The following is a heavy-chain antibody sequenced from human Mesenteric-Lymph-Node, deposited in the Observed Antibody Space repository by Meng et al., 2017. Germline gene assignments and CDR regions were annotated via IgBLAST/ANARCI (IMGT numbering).Heavy chain of an antibody. CDR3: AREGAYCDSSTCYKYFQY. D-gene: IGHD2-2*02. J-gene: IGHJ1*01. Sequence: GESLKISCAASGFTFSSYEMNWVRQAPGKGLEWVSYISSSGSTIYYADSVKGRFTISRDNAKNTVYLQMNSLRAEDTAIYYCAREGAYCDSSTCYKYFQYWGQGTLVTVSS. CDR1: GFTFSSYE. CDR2: ISSSGSTI. V-gene: IGHV3-48*03.